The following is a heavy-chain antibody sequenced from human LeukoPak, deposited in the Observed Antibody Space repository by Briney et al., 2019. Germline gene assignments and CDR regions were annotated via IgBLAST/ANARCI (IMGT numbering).Heavy chain of an antibody. V-gene: IGHV4-4*02. Sequence: PSGTLSLTCAVSGGSISSSNWWSWVRQPPGKGREWIGEIYHSGSTNYNPSLKSRVTISVDKSKHQFSLKLSSVTAADTAVYYCARVETKGRPLPTYYSYYGMDVWGKGTTVTVSS. J-gene: IGHJ6*04. CDR1: GGSISSSNW. CDR2: IYHSGST. CDR3: ARVETKGRPLPTYYSYYGMDV. D-gene: IGHD1-14*01.